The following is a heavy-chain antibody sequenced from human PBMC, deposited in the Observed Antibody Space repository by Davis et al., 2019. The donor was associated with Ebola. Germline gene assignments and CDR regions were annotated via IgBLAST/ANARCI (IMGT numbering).Heavy chain of an antibody. V-gene: IGHV1-2*02. CDR2: ISPNSGDT. Sequence: ASVKVSCKASGYTFTDYYIHWVRQAPGQGLEWMGWISPNSGDTKYAQNFQGRVTLTRDTSIFTTYMELSSLTSDDTAVFFCARELHGGEFNYWGQGTLVTVTS. CDR3: ARELHGGEFNY. CDR1: GYTFTDYY. D-gene: IGHD2-15*01. J-gene: IGHJ4*02.